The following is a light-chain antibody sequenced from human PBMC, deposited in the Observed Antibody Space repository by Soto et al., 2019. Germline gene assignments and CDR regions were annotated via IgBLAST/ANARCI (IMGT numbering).Light chain of an antibody. J-gene: IGKJ1*01. CDR3: QKYNSYASWT. V-gene: IGKV1-5*03. CDR2: KTS. CDR1: QSISAE. Sequence: DIQMTQSPSTLSASVGDRVTITCRASQSISAELAWYQQKPGKAPNLLIYKTSNLESGVPSRFSGSGSGTEFTLTISSLQPDDFATYYCQKYNSYASWTFGQGTKVEVK.